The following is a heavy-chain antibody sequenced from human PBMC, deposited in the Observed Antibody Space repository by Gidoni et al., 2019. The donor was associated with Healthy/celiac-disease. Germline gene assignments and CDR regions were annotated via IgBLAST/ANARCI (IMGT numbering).Heavy chain of an antibody. V-gene: IGHV4-39*01. CDR3: ARLHSYYGSGNY. CDR2: IYYSGST. CDR1: GGSISSSSYY. D-gene: IGHD3-10*01. Sequence: QLQLQESGPGLVKPSETLSLTCTVSGGSISSSSYYWGWIRQPPGKGLEWIGSIYYSGSTYYNPSLKSRVTISVDTSKNQFSLKLSSVTAADTAVYYCARLHSYYGSGNYWGQGTLVTVSS. J-gene: IGHJ4*02.